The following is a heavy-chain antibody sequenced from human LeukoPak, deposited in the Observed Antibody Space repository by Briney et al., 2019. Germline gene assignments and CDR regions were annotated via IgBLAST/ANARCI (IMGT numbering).Heavy chain of an antibody. D-gene: IGHD1-26*01. CDR3: ARDKSYSGSYYSDY. Sequence: SGGSLRLSCAASGFTFSSYEMNWVRPAPGKGLEWVSYISSSGSTIYYADSVKGRFTISRDNAKNSLYLQMNSLRAEDTALYYCARDKSYSGSYYSDYWGQGTLVTVSS. J-gene: IGHJ4*02. V-gene: IGHV3-48*03. CDR2: ISSSGSTI. CDR1: GFTFSSYE.